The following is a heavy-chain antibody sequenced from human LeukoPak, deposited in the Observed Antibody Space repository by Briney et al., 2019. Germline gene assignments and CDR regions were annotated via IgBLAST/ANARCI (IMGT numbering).Heavy chain of an antibody. V-gene: IGHV3-21*01. CDR1: GFTFSSYS. J-gene: IGHJ4*02. CDR2: ISSSSSYI. CDR3: ARLFASGAPFDY. Sequence: KSGGSLRLSCAASGFTFSSYSMNWFRQAPGKGLEWVSSISSSSSYIYYADSVKGRFTISRDNAKNSLYLQMNSLRAEDTAVYYCARLFASGAPFDYWGQGTLVTVSS. D-gene: IGHD1-26*01.